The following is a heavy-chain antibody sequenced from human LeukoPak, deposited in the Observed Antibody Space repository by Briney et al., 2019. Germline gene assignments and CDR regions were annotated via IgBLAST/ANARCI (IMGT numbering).Heavy chain of an antibody. D-gene: IGHD3-10*01. CDR2: IYYSGST. J-gene: IGHJ5*02. Sequence: SETLSLTCTVSGGSISSSSYYWGWIRQPPGKGLEWIGSIYYSGSTYYNPSLKSRVTISVDTSKNQFSLKLSSVTAADTAVYYCARGRRGAWFGQFWFDPWGQGTLVTVSS. CDR1: GGSISSSSYY. V-gene: IGHV4-39*07. CDR3: ARGRRGAWFGQFWFDP.